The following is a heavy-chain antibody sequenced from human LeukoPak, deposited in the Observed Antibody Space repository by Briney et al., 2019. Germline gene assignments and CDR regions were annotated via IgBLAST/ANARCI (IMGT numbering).Heavy chain of an antibody. V-gene: IGHV4-59*01. CDR3: ARGAIGSYGIIDY. Sequence: SETLSLTCTVSGGSISSYYWSWIRQPPGKGLEWIGYIYYSGSTNYNPSLKSRVTISVDTSKNQFSLKLSSVTAADTAVYYCARGAIGSYGIIDYWGQGTLVTVSS. J-gene: IGHJ4*02. CDR1: GGSISSYY. D-gene: IGHD5-18*01. CDR2: IYYSGST.